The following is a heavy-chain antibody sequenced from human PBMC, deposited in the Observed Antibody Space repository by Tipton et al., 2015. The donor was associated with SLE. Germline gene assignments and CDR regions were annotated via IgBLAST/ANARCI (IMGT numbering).Heavy chain of an antibody. CDR2: FYSGYT. CDR3: AGAEGSWDAFDI. CDR1: GGSIRSGGYS. J-gene: IGHJ3*02. V-gene: IGHV4-61*02. Sequence: LRLSCTVSGGSIRSGGYSWNWIRQPAGRGLEWIGRFYSGYTTYNPSLNSRATMSVDTPKNQFSLKLISVTAADTAVYYCAGAEGSWDAFDIWGQGTMVTVSS. D-gene: IGHD2-15*01.